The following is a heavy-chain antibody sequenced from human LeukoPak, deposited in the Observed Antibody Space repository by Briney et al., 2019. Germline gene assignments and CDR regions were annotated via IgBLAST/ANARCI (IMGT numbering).Heavy chain of an antibody. J-gene: IGHJ5*02. CDR3: ASVAGESYSLDP. D-gene: IGHD2-15*01. CDR2: ITHSGST. Sequence: SETLSLTCTVSRGSISGGGFYWAWIRQHPGQGLEWIGYITHSGSTYYNPALESRISIFRDTSKNQFSLSLTSLTAADTAVYFVASVAGESYSLDPRGQGSLVTVSS. V-gene: IGHV4-31*03. CDR1: RGSISGGGFY.